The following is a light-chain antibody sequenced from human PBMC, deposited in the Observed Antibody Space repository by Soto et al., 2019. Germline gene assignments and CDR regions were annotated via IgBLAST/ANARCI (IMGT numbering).Light chain of an antibody. CDR2: EGS. Sequence: LTRPAAVSGSPGQSITISCTGTSSDVGSYNLVSWYQQHPGKAPKLMIYEGSKRPSGVSNRFSGSKSGNTASLTISGLQAEDEADYYCCFYSSSSTSPDVFGPAPKVTVL. J-gene: IGLJ1*01. CDR1: SSDVGSYNL. CDR3: CFYSSSSTSPDV. V-gene: IGLV2-23*01.